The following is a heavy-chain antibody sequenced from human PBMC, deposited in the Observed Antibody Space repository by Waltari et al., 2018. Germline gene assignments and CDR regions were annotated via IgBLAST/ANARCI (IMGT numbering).Heavy chain of an antibody. D-gene: IGHD3-22*01. CDR2: ISYDGSNK. CDR3: ARDKFYYDSSGYYTFDY. CDR1: GFTFSSYA. J-gene: IGHJ4*02. V-gene: IGHV3-30-3*01. Sequence: VQLVESGGGVVQPGRSLRLSCAASGFTFSSYAMHWVRQAPGKGLEWVAVISYDGSNKYYADSVKGRFTISRDNSKNTLYLQMNSLRAEDTAVYYCARDKFYYDSSGYYTFDYWGQGTLVTVSS.